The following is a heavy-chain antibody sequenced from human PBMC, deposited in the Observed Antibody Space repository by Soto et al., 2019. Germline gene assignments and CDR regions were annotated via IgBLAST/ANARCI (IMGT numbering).Heavy chain of an antibody. J-gene: IGHJ4*02. CDR1: GFSFSSYA. Sequence: VQLVESGGGVVQPGGSLRISCIASGFSFSSYAVHWVRQAPGKGLEWVAAMSYDGATKYYADSVNGRFIISRDNSKNTLYLQMNSLRVEDTAFYHCTRDDIGWLQMKYFDYWGQGTLVTVSS. V-gene: IGHV3-30-3*01. CDR2: MSYDGATK. CDR3: TRDDIGWLQMKYFDY. D-gene: IGHD5-12*01.